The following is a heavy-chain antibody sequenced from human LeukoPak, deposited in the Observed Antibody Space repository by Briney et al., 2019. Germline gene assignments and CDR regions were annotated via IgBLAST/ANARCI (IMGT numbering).Heavy chain of an antibody. Sequence: GGSLKLSCAASGFTFSGSAMHWVRQASGKGLEWVGRIRSKANSYATAYAASVKGRFTISRDDSKNTAYLQMNSLKTEDTAVYYCTRLAPRGYSPWGQGTLVTVSS. CDR3: TRLAPRGYSP. V-gene: IGHV3-73*01. CDR2: IRSKANSYAT. J-gene: IGHJ5*02. CDR1: GFTFSGSA. D-gene: IGHD5-18*01.